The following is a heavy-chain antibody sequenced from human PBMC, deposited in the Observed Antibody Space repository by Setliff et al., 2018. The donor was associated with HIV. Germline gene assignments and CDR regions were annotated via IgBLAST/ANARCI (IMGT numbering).Heavy chain of an antibody. CDR1: GGSITGHY. CDR3: ARGLSIFGVATPGLYCFMDV. D-gene: IGHD3-3*01. J-gene: IGHJ6*03. Sequence: SETLSLTCTVSGGSITGHYWSWIRQPPGKGLEWIGYIYYSGRSNYNPSLKSRLSISVDTSKKQVALKLNSVTAADTAVYYCARGLSIFGVATPGLYCFMDVWGKGTTVTVSS. CDR2: IYYSGRS. V-gene: IGHV4-59*11.